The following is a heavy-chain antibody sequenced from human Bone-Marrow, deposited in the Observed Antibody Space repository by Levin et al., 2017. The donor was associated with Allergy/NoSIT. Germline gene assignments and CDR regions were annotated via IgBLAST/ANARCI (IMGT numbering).Heavy chain of an antibody. J-gene: IGHJ3*02. CDR2: ITPPGTTI. V-gene: IGHV3-11*01. D-gene: IGHD1-26*01. Sequence: GGSLRLSCAASGFTFSDYYMSWIRQAPGKGLEWLSYITPPGTTIHYSDSVKGRFTISRDNAKNSLYLQMNSLRAEDTAVYYCAREGSGNYFTFDIWGQGTMVTVSS. CDR3: AREGSGNYFTFDI. CDR1: GFTFSDYY.